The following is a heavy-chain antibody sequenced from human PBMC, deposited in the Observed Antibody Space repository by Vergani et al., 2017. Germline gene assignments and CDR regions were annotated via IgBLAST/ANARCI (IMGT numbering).Heavy chain of an antibody. CDR3: ARATTVTSPGPYYYGMDV. Sequence: EVQLVESGGGLVQPGGSLRLSCAVSGFTFSSYSMNWVRQAPGKGLEWVSYISSSSSTIYYADSVKGRFTISRDNAKNSLYLQMNSLRAEDTAVYYCARATTVTSPGPYYYGMDVWGQGTTVTVSS. D-gene: IGHD4-17*01. CDR1: GFTFSSYS. V-gene: IGHV3-48*01. CDR2: ISSSSSTI. J-gene: IGHJ6*02.